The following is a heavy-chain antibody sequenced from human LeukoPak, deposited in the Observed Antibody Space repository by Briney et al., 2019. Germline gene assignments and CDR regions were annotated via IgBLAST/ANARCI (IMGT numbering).Heavy chain of an antibody. Sequence: SVTVSCQASGGTLSSYAISWVRQAPGRGREWRGGIIPIFGTANYAQKLQGRVTITADEPTRTAYMELSSLRSEDTAVYYCARGGYQLLSFDYWGQGTLVTVSS. CDR3: ARGGYQLLSFDY. J-gene: IGHJ4*02. CDR2: IIPIFGTA. CDR1: GGTLSSYA. D-gene: IGHD2-2*01. V-gene: IGHV1-69*13.